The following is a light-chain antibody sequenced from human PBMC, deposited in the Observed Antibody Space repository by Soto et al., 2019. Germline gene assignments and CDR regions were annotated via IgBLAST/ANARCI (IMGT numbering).Light chain of an antibody. CDR1: QSVSTE. CDR2: HAS. J-gene: IGKJ1*01. V-gene: IGKV3D-15*01. Sequence: EIVMTHSPVSHSVSAWKRATLSCSSSQSVSTELACYQQKPGLAPRLLIYHASIRAAVIPAMFSGSGSGTEFTLTISSLQSEDFAVYHCQQYNNWPPWTFGQGTKV. CDR3: QQYNNWPPWT.